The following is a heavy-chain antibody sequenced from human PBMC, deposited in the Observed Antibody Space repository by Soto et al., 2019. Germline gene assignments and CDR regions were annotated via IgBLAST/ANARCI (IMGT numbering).Heavy chain of an antibody. J-gene: IGHJ6*02. CDR2: TYYRSKWYN. Sequence: QPLSLTCAISGDSVSSNSAAWNWIRQSPSRGLEWLGRTYYRSKWYNDYAVSVKSRITINPDTSKNQFSLQLNSVTPEDTAVYYCAREGSSSEGYYYYGMDVWGQGTTVTVSS. CDR3: AREGSSSEGYYYYGMDV. CDR1: GDSVSSNSAA. D-gene: IGHD6-6*01. V-gene: IGHV6-1*01.